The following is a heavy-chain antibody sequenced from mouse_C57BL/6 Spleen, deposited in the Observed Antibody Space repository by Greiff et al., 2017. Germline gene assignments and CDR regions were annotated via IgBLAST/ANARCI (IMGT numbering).Heavy chain of an antibody. D-gene: IGHD2-3*01. J-gene: IGHJ2*01. CDR1: GFTFSSYT. V-gene: IGHV5-9*01. CDR2: ISGGGGNT. CDR3: ARREGYYLFDY. Sequence: EVKLMESGGGLVKPGGSLKLSCAASGFTFSSYTMSWVRQTPEKRLEWVATISGGGGNTYYPDSVKGRFTVSRDNAKNTLYLQMSSLRSEDTALYYCARREGYYLFDYWGQGTTLTVSS.